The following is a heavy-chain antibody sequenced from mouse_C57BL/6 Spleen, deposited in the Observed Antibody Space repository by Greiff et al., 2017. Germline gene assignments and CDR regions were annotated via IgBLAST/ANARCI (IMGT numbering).Heavy chain of an antibody. CDR2: INPYNGDT. CDR3: ARRGAAQAYYAMDY. Sequence: DVQLQESGPELVKPGDSVKISCKASGYSFTGYFMNWVMQSHGKSLEWIGRINPYNGDTFYNQKFKGKATLTVDKSSSTAHMELRSLTSEDSAVYYCARRGAAQAYYAMDYWGQGTSVTVSS. V-gene: IGHV1-20*01. D-gene: IGHD3-2*02. CDR1: GYSFTGYF. J-gene: IGHJ4*01.